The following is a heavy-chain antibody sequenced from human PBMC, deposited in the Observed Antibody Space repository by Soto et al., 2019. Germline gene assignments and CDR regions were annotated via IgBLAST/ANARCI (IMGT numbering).Heavy chain of an antibody. CDR1: GYSISSSNW. CDR2: IYYSGST. Sequence: SETLSLTCAVSGYSISSSNWWGWIRQPPGKGLEWIGYIYYSGSTYYNPSLKSRVTMSVDTSKNQFSLKLSSVTAVDTAVYYCARRYCSSTSCYVDYWGQGTLVTVSX. J-gene: IGHJ4*02. D-gene: IGHD2-2*01. V-gene: IGHV4-28*01. CDR3: ARRYCSSTSCYVDY.